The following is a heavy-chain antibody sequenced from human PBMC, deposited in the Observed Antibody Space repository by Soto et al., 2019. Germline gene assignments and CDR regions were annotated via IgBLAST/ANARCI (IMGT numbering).Heavy chain of an antibody. Sequence: GGSLRLSCAAPGFRFSTSSMAWVRQPPGKGLEWVSAISPSASDTHYADSVKGRFTISRDNSKNTLYLQMNSLRAEDTAVYYCAKIYDSSGSNHYWGQGTLVTVSS. D-gene: IGHD3-22*01. CDR3: AKIYDSSGSNHY. V-gene: IGHV3-23*01. CDR1: GFRFSTSS. J-gene: IGHJ4*02. CDR2: ISPSASDT.